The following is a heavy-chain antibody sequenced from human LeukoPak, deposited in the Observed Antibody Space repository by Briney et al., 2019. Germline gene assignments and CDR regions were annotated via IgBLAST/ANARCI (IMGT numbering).Heavy chain of an antibody. CDR1: GGSFSGYY. V-gene: IGHV4-34*01. J-gene: IGHJ6*03. CDR2: INHSRST. CDR3: ARGLGGYSSSSIYYYYYMDV. Sequence: SETLSLTCAVYGGSFSGYYWSWIRQPPGKGLEWIGEINHSRSTHYNPSLKSRVTISVDTSKNQFSLKLSSVTAADTAVYYCARGLGGYSSSSIYYYYYMDVWGKGTTVTVSS. D-gene: IGHD6-6*01.